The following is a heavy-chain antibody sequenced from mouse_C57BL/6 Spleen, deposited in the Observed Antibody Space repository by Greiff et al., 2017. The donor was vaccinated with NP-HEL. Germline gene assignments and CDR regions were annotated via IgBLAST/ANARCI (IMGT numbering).Heavy chain of an antibody. J-gene: IGHJ3*01. CDR3: VYDDPSDEGFAY. CDR2: IYPGDGDT. D-gene: IGHD2-3*01. CDR1: GYAFSSSW. V-gene: IGHV1-82*01. Sequence: VQLQQSGPELVKPGASVKISCKASGYAFSSSWMNWVKQRPGKGLEWIGRIYPGDGDTNYNGKFKGKATLTADKSSSTAYMQLSSLTSEDSAVYFCVYDDPSDEGFAYWGQGTLVTVSA.